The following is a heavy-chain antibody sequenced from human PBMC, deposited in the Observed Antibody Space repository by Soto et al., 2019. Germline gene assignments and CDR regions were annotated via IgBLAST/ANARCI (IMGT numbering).Heavy chain of an antibody. CDR3: AKDWGHGDYVFDN. Sequence: QVQLVESGGGVVQPGRSLRLSCAASGFSFNTFGIHWVRQAPGKGLEWVALISDDGRNKYFADSVKGRFTISRDNSNNTLYLQMNSLRAEDAAVYYGAKDWGHGDYVFDNWGQGTLVIVSS. CDR1: GFSFNTFG. V-gene: IGHV3-30*18. CDR2: ISDDGRNK. D-gene: IGHD4-17*01. J-gene: IGHJ4*02.